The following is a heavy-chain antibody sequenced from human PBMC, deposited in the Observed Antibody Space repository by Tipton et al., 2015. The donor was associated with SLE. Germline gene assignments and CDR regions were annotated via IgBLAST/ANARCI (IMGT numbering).Heavy chain of an antibody. D-gene: IGHD5-18*01. Sequence: TLSLTCAVSGYSISSGYYWGWIRQPPGKGLEWIGSINHSGSTNYNPSLKSRVTISVDTSKNQFSLKLSSVTAADTAVYYCARGHTAMVGSLYYYGMDVWGQGTTVTVSS. V-gene: IGHV4-38-2*01. CDR1: GYSISSGYY. CDR3: ARGHTAMVGSLYYYGMDV. J-gene: IGHJ6*02. CDR2: INHSGST.